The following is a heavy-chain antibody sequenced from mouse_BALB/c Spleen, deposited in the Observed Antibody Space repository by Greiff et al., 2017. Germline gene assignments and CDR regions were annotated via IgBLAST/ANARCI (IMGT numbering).Heavy chain of an antibody. V-gene: IGHV5-17*02. CDR1: GFTFSSFG. CDR2: ISSGSSTI. J-gene: IGHJ3*01. Sequence: EVKLMESGGGLVQPGGSRKLSCAASGFTFSSFGMHWVRQAPEKGLEWVAYISSGSSTIYYADTVKGRFTISRDNPKNTLFLQMTSLRSEDTAMYYCARGGAAWFAYWGQGTLVTVSA. CDR3: ARGGAAWFAY.